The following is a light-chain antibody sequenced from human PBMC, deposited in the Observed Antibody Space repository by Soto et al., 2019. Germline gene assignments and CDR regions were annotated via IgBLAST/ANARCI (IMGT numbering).Light chain of an antibody. V-gene: IGLV2-14*01. CDR2: KVS. CDR1: SCDVGGYNS. Sequence: QSVLTQPASVSGSPGQSITISCTGTSCDVGGYNSVSWYRQHPGKAPKLMIYKVSNRPSGVSDRFSGSKSGNTASLTISGLQAEDEADYYCSSYTSRSTYVFXSGTKVTVL. CDR3: SSYTSRSTYV. J-gene: IGLJ1*01.